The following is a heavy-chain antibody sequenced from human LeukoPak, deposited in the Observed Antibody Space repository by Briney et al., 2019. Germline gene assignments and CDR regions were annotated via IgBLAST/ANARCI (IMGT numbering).Heavy chain of an antibody. CDR2: IIPIFGTA. CDR1: GGTFSSYA. CDR3: ARDSRDLGGTNDY. D-gene: IGHD3-16*01. Sequence: ASVKVSCKASGGTFSSYAISWVRQAPGQGLEWMGGIIPIFGTANYAQKFQGRVTITAGESTSTAYMELSSLRSEDTAVYYCARDSRDLGGTNDYWGQGTLVTVSS. V-gene: IGHV1-69*13. J-gene: IGHJ4*02.